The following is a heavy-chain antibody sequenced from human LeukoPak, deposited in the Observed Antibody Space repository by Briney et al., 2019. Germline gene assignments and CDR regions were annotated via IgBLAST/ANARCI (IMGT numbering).Heavy chain of an antibody. CDR1: GYTFTGYY. V-gene: IGHV1-2*02. CDR3: AREGQYSSSWPDY. Sequence: VASVKVSCKASGYTFTGYYMHWVRQAPGQGLEWMGWINPNSGGTNYEQKFQGRVTMTRDTSISTAYMELSRLRSDDTAVYYCAREGQYSSSWPDYWGQGTLVTVSS. J-gene: IGHJ4*02. CDR2: INPNSGGT. D-gene: IGHD6-13*01.